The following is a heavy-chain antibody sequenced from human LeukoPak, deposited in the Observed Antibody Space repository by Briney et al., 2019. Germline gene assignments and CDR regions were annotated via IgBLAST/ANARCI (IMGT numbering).Heavy chain of an antibody. CDR2: IYYSGST. D-gene: IGHD6-19*01. J-gene: IGHJ4*02. V-gene: IGHV4-59*01. Sequence: PSETLSLTCTVSGGSISSYYWGWIRQPPGKGLEWIGYIYYSGSTNYNPSLKSRVTISVDTSKNQFSLKLSSVTAADTAVYYCARGIAGSSGWYGIYYFDYWGQGTLVTVSS. CDR1: GGSISSYY. CDR3: ARGIAGSSGWYGIYYFDY.